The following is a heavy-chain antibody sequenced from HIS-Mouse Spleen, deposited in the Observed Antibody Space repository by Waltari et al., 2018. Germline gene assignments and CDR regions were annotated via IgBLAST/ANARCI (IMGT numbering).Heavy chain of an antibody. CDR2: LVRSRRIA. Sequence: QVQLVQSGAEVKKPGSSVKVSCKASGGTFSSYSISWVRQAPGHGLEWMGMLVRSRRIANYAPTVQGRVTMPADKATSTAYMELGSLRSDDTAVYYCAREGIAVAGTRAFQHWGQGTLVTVSS. CDR3: AREGIAVAGTRAFQH. V-gene: IGHV1-69*04. CDR1: GGTFSSYS. J-gene: IGHJ1*01. D-gene: IGHD6-19*01.